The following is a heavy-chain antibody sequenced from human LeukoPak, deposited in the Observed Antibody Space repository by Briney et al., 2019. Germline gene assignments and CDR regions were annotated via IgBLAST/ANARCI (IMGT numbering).Heavy chain of an antibody. D-gene: IGHD3-16*01. Sequence: ASVKVSCKASGYTFTSYYMHWVRQAPGQGLEWMGIINPSGGSTSYAQKFQGRVTMTRDMSTSAVFMELSSLRSEDTAVYYCASGGPSLADYWGQGTLVTVSS. CDR3: ASGGPSLADY. CDR1: GYTFTSYY. CDR2: INPSGGST. V-gene: IGHV1-46*01. J-gene: IGHJ4*02.